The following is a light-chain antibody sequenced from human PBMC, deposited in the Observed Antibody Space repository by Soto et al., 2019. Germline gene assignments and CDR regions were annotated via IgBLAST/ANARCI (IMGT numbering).Light chain of an antibody. V-gene: IGKV1-5*01. Sequence: EIQMTQSPSTLSASVGDRVTITCRASQSISSWLAWYQQKPGKAPKLLIFDASSLESGVPSRFSGSGSGTEFTLSISSLQPDDFATYCCQQYNSYPYTFGQGTKLDIK. CDR3: QQYNSYPYT. J-gene: IGKJ2*01. CDR1: QSISSW. CDR2: DAS.